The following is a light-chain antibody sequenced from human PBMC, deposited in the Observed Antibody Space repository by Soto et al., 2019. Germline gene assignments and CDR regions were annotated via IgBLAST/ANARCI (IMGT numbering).Light chain of an antibody. Sequence: QSALTQPRSVSGSPGQSVTISCTGTSSDVGGYNYVSWYQQHPGEAPKLLIHDVSKRPSGVRDRFSGSKSGNTASLTISGLRADDEANYYCCSYAGTFVVFGGGTKLTVL. CDR3: CSYAGTFVV. CDR2: DVS. CDR1: SSDVGGYNY. V-gene: IGLV2-11*01. J-gene: IGLJ2*01.